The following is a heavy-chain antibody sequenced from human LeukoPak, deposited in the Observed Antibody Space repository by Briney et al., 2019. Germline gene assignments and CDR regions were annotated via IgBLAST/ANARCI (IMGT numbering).Heavy chain of an antibody. CDR1: GFTFNAYT. CDR3: AKDQEGGAGTGRFEY. V-gene: IGHV3-30*04. Sequence: GRSLRLSCAASGFTFNAYTIHWVRQTPGKGLEWVAVISDDGSYKFYTDSVKGRFTISRDNSKNTVYLQMNSLRLEDTAVYYCAKDQEGGAGTGRFEYWGQGTLVTVSS. CDR2: ISDDGSYK. J-gene: IGHJ4*02. D-gene: IGHD6-13*01.